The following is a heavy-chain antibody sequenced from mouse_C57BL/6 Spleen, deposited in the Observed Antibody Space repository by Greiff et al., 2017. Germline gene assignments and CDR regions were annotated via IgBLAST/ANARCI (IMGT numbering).Heavy chain of an antibody. CDR2: ISSGSSTI. D-gene: IGHD1-2*01. V-gene: IGHV5-17*01. CDR3: ARVHYYGLDY. Sequence: EVNVVESGGGFVKPGGSLKLSCAASGFTFSDYGMHWVRQAPEQGLEWVAYISSGSSTIYYAHTVKGRFTISRDTATNTLFLQMSSLRSEDTAMYCCARVHYYGLDYWGQGTTLTVSA. CDR1: GFTFSDYG. J-gene: IGHJ2*01.